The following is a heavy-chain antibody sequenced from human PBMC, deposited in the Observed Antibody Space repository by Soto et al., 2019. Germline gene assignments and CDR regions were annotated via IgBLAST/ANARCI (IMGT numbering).Heavy chain of an antibody. CDR2: IWYDGSNK. Sequence: QTRRSLRLSCAASGLTFSSYCMHWDRQAPGKGLEWVAVIWYDGSNKYYADSVKGRFTMSRDNSKNTVYLQMNSLRAEDTDVYYCARDLRIAVAGTDYCALGILVAVSS. J-gene: IGHJ4*02. CDR3: ARDLRIAVAGTDY. V-gene: IGHV3-33*01. D-gene: IGHD6-19*01. CDR1: GLTFSSYC.